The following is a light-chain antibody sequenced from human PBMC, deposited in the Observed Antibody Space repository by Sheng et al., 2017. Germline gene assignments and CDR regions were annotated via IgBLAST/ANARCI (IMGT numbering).Light chain of an antibody. CDR2: QND. CDR1: SSNFETYY. J-gene: IGLJ2*01. Sequence: QSILTQPPSVSATPGQKITISCSGSSSNFETYYVSWYQHLPGTAPKLLIFQNDHRPSGIPDRFSGSRSASSATLAITGLQPGDEAIYYCGTWDSRLSGGRVLGGGTKLTVL. CDR3: GTWDSRLSGGRV. V-gene: IGLV1-51*02.